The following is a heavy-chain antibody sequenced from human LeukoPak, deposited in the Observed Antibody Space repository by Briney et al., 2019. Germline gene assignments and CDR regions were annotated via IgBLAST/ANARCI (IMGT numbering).Heavy chain of an antibody. J-gene: IGHJ4*02. V-gene: IGHV4-39*07. CDR1: GASISSTYYY. CDR3: ASRKGNYYDKIDH. Sequence: PSETVSLTCTVSGASISSTYYYWGWIRQPPGKGLEWIGSIYYTGTTDYNPSLKSRVTISVDRSKNQFSLRLNSVTAADTAVYYCASRKGNYYDKIDHWGQGTLVTVSS. D-gene: IGHD3-22*01. CDR2: IYYTGTT.